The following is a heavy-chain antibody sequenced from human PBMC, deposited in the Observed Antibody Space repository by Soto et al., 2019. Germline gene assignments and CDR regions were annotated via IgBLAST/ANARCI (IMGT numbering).Heavy chain of an antibody. CDR2: INHIGST. Sequence: QVQLQQWGAGLLKPSETLSLTCAVYGGSFSGYYWTWIRQPPGKGLEWIGEINHIGSTNYNPSLQSRVTISVDTSKNQFSLKLSSVTAADTAVYYCARYLSCDSISCQNWFDPWRQGTLVTVSS. CDR1: GGSFSGYY. J-gene: IGHJ5*02. CDR3: ARYLSCDSISCQNWFDP. D-gene: IGHD3-22*01. V-gene: IGHV4-34*01.